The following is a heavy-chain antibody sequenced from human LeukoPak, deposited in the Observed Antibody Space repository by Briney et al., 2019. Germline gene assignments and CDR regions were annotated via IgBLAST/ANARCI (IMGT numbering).Heavy chain of an antibody. CDR1: GFTFSSYA. Sequence: GGSLRLSCAASGFTFSSYAMSWVRQAPGKGLEWVSAISGSGGSTYYADSVKGRFTISRHNSKNTLYLQMNSLRAEDTAVHYCARDVRAAGAAFDIWGQGTMVTVSS. D-gene: IGHD3-10*01. V-gene: IGHV3-23*01. J-gene: IGHJ3*02. CDR3: ARDVRAAGAAFDI. CDR2: ISGSGGST.